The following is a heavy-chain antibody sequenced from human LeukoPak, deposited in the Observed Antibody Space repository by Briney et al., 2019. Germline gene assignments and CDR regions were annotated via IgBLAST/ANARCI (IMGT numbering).Heavy chain of an antibody. D-gene: IGHD3-16*02. V-gene: IGHV4-59*12. J-gene: IGHJ4*02. CDR3: ASGVWGSYRSDY. CDR2: IYYSGST. CDR1: GGSISSYY. Sequence: SETLSLTCTVSGGSISSYYWSWIRQPPGKGLEWIGYIYYSGSTNYNPSLKSRVTISVDTSKNQFSLKLSSVTAADTAVYYCASGVWGSYRSDYWGQGTLVTVSS.